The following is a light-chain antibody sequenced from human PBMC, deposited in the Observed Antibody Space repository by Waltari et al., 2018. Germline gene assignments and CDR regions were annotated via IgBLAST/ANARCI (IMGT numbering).Light chain of an antibody. J-gene: IGLJ3*02. V-gene: IGLV2-8*01. CDR2: EVQ. Sequence: QSAPTQPPSASGSPGQSVTIPCPGTSSDVGHDNYVSWYQQRPGSAPTLIVYEVQKRPAGVPDRFSGSKSGNTAYLTVSGLQGEDEAEYFCSAYAGSNNLLFGGGTKLTVL. CDR1: SSDVGHDNY. CDR3: SAYAGSNNLL.